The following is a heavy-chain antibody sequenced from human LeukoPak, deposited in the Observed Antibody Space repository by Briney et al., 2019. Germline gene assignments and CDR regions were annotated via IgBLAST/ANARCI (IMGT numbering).Heavy chain of an antibody. CDR3: ARDEPLLDGSGSWSPSYGMDV. CDR1: GGSLGSGSYY. J-gene: IGHJ6*02. CDR2: IYYTGST. D-gene: IGHD3-10*01. Sequence: SETLSLTCSVSGGSLGSGSYYWSWIRQHPGKGLEWIGYIYYTGSTYYNPSLKSRVTISADTSKNQFSLKLSSVNAADTAVYYCARDEPLLDGSGSWSPSYGMDVWGRGTTVTVSS. V-gene: IGHV4-31*03.